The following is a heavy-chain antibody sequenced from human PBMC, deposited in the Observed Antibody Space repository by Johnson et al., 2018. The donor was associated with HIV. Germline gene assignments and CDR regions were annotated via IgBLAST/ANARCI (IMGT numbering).Heavy chain of an antibody. Sequence: EQLVESGGGLVQPGGSLRLSCAASGFTFSSYDMHWVRQATGKGLEWVSAIGTAGDTYYPGSVKGRFTISRENAKNSLYLQMNSLRAGDTAVYYCARGGRGHDAFDIWGQGTMVTVSS. CDR2: IGTAGDT. V-gene: IGHV3-13*01. CDR3: ARGGRGHDAFDI. J-gene: IGHJ3*02. CDR1: GFTFSSYD.